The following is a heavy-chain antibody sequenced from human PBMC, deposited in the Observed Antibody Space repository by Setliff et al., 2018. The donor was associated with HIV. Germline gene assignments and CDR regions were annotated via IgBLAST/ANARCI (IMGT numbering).Heavy chain of an antibody. Sequence: GASVKVSCKASGCTFTSYGMNWVRQAPGQGLEWMGWTYIGATNYAQKFRDRLTVTTDTSTSTAYMELRSLSPDDTAVYYCATGGGQSFDYWGQGTLVTVSS. CDR1: GCTFTSYG. D-gene: IGHD1-26*01. CDR3: ATGGGQSFDY. CDR2: TYIGAT. V-gene: IGHV1-18*04. J-gene: IGHJ4*02.